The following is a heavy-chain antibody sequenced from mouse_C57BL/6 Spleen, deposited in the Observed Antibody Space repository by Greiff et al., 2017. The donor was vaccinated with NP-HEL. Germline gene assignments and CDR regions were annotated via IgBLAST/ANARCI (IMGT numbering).Heavy chain of an antibody. Sequence: VKLQQPGAELVRPGSSVKLSCKASGYTFTSYWMDWVKQRPGQGLEWIGNIYPSDSETHYNQKFKDKATLTVDKSSSTAYMQLSSLTSEDSAVYYCARSGLWYYFDYWGQGTTLTVSS. D-gene: IGHD1-1*02. V-gene: IGHV1-61*01. J-gene: IGHJ2*01. CDR1: GYTFTSYW. CDR3: ARSGLWYYFDY. CDR2: IYPSDSET.